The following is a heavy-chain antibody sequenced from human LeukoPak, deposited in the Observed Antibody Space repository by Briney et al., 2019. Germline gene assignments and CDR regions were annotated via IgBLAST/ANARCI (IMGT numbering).Heavy chain of an antibody. CDR2: ISGSGGST. CDR3: AKDSSGSDSHY. Sequence: GGSLRLSCAASGFTFSSYSMSWVRQAPGKGLEWVSAISGSGGSTYYADSVKGRFTISRDNSKNTLYLQMNSLRAEDTAVYYCAKDSSGSDSHYWGQGTLVIVSS. J-gene: IGHJ4*02. V-gene: IGHV3-23*01. CDR1: GFTFSSYS. D-gene: IGHD6-19*01.